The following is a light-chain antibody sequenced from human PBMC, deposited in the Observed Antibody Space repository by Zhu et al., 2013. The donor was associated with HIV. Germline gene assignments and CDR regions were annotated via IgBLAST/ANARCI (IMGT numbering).Light chain of an antibody. CDR2: DAS. CDR3: QQTSHWPPT. CDR1: QSVSGY. V-gene: IGKV3-11*01. J-gene: IGKJ4*01. Sequence: EIVLTQSPGTLSLSPGERATLSCRASQSVSGYLAWYQQKPGQAPRLLIYDASNRATGIPARFSGSGSGTDFTLTISSLEAEDFAVYYCQQTSHWPPTFGGGTEGGDQT.